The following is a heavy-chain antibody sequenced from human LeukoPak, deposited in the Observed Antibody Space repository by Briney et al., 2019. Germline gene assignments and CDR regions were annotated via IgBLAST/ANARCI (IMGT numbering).Heavy chain of an antibody. CDR3: ARVGWYGYFDY. CDR1: GFTFSSYE. CDR2: ISSSGSTI. Sequence: GGSLRLSCAASGFTFSSYEMNWVRQAPGKGLEWVSYISSSGSTIYYADSVKGRFTISRDNAKNSLYLQMNSLRAEDTAVYYCARVGWYGYFDYWGQRTLVTVSS. D-gene: IGHD6-19*01. J-gene: IGHJ4*02. V-gene: IGHV3-48*03.